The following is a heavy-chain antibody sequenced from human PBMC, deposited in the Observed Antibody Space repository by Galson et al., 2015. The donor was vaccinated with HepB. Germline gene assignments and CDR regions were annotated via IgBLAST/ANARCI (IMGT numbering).Heavy chain of an antibody. V-gene: IGHV4-34*01. J-gene: IGHJ6*02. Sequence: ETLSLTCAVYGGSFRGYDWSWIRQSPGRGLEWIGEINHSGSTNYNASLKSRVTISIDMSKNQFSLRLSSMTATDTAVYYCARPRRGRENYHGSPQHNYYYALDVWGRGTTVIVSS. CDR1: GGSFRGYD. CDR2: INHSGST. D-gene: IGHD3-10*01. CDR3: ARPRRGRENYHGSPQHNYYYALDV.